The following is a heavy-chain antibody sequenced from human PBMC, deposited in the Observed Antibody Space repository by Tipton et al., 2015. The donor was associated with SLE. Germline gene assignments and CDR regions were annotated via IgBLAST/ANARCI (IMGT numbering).Heavy chain of an antibody. CDR1: GGSISTYY. CDR2: IYYSGSA. D-gene: IGHD3-16*02. J-gene: IGHJ6*02. V-gene: IGHV4-59*01. CDR3: ARGRYYYYGMDV. Sequence: TLSLTCTVSGGSISTYYWSWIRQPPGKGLEWIGYIYYSGSAYYNPSLKSRVTLSVDTSRNHLSLNLTSVTAADTAIYYCARGRYYYYGMDVWGLGATVIVSS.